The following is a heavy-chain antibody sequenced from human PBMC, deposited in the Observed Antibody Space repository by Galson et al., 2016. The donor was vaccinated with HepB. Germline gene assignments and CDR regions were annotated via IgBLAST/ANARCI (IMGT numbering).Heavy chain of an antibody. CDR2: FSYDGVNA. J-gene: IGHJ3*02. CDR1: GFTFSACG. D-gene: IGHD3-16*01. Sequence: SLRLSCAASGFTFSACGMHWVRRAPGKGLEWLGVFSYDGVNAYYADSVKGRFTISRDNSKNTLYLQMNSLRDEETAVYYCAIDYDQVAFDMWGQGTKVTVSS. V-gene: IGHV3-30*03. CDR3: AIDYDQVAFDM.